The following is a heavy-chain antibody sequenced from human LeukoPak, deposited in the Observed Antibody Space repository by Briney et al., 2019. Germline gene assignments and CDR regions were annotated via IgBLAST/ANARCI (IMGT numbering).Heavy chain of an antibody. Sequence: PSETLSLTCTVSGGSINSYYWSWVRQPPGKGLEWIGYIYYTGSTNYSPSLKSRVTISVDTSKNQFSLELSSVIAADTALYYCARAKGNSNYPYYYMDVWGKGTTVTVSS. J-gene: IGHJ6*03. CDR2: IYYTGST. V-gene: IGHV4-59*01. CDR1: GGSINSYY. D-gene: IGHD4-11*01. CDR3: ARAKGNSNYPYYYMDV.